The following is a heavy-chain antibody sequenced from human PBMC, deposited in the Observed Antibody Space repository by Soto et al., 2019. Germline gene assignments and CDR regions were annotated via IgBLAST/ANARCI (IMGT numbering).Heavy chain of an antibody. V-gene: IGHV3-23*01. D-gene: IGHD6-13*01. J-gene: IGHJ6*02. CDR3: AKAMGTAAGSYYYYGMDV. CDR1: GFTFSSYA. Sequence: GGSLRLSCAASGFTFSSYAMSWVRQAPGKGLEWVSAISGSGGSTYYADSVKGRFTISRDNSKNTLYLQMNSLRAEDTAVYYCAKAMGTAAGSYYYYGMDVWGQGTTVTVSS. CDR2: ISGSGGST.